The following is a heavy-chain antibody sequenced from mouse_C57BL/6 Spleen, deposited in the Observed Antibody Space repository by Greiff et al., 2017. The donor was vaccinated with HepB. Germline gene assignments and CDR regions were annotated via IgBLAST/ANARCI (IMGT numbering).Heavy chain of an antibody. V-gene: IGHV1-18*01. D-gene: IGHD1-1*01. CDR2: INPNNGGT. CDR3: ARSLITTVDYYAMDY. CDR1: GYTFTDYN. Sequence: EVQLQQSGPELVKPGASVKIPCKASGYTFTDYNMDWVKQSHGKSLEWIGDINPNNGGTIYNQKCKGKATLTVDKSSSTAYMELRSLTSEDTAVYYCARSLITTVDYYAMDYWGQGTSVTVSS. J-gene: IGHJ4*01.